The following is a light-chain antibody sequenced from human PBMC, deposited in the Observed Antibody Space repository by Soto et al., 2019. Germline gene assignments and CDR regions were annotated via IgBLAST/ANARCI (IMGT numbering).Light chain of an antibody. Sequence: SVLNQSPSASVAPVQSVTTSCPRTSSDIAPYNSVSWDQPRPTTALDVIIYDVTIPPSGVPDRFSGSKSGNTASLTVSALQAQVEAPYYCSSYIDGNTLVSGSGTKVT. CDR3: SSYIDGNTLV. CDR2: DVT. V-gene: IGLV2-8*01. CDR1: SSDIAPYNS. J-gene: IGLJ1*01.